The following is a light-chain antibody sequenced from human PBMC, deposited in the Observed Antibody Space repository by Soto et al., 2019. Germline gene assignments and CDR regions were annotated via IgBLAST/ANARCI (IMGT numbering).Light chain of an antibody. V-gene: IGKV1-33*01. J-gene: IGKJ5*01. Sequence: EIRMAQSKSSECRFVGDRVSITCPASQDISNYLNWYQQKLGKAPKLLIYDASNLATGVPSRLCGNGYGRDFTFSVGSVQPEEMPTYYGQQSYSTPISFGRGTRLEIK. CDR1: QDISNY. CDR2: DAS. CDR3: QQSYSTPIS.